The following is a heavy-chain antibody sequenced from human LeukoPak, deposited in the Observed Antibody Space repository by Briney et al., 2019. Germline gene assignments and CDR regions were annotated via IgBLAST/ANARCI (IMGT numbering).Heavy chain of an antibody. Sequence: SSVKVSCKASGGTFSSYTISWVRQAPGQVLEWMGRIIPILGIANYAQKFQGRVTITADKSTSTAYMELSSLRSEDTAVYYCARLSDGYNFVYWGQGTLVTVSS. CDR2: IIPILGIA. D-gene: IGHD5-24*01. V-gene: IGHV1-69*02. CDR3: ARLSDGYNFVY. CDR1: GGTFSSYT. J-gene: IGHJ4*02.